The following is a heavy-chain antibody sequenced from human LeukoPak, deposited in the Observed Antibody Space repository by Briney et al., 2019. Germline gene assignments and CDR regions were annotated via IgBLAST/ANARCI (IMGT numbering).Heavy chain of an antibody. J-gene: IGHJ6*03. CDR2: MNPNSGNT. V-gene: IGHV1-8*01. CDR3: ARGVRYRYCSGGSCYRGGYYYYYMDV. D-gene: IGHD2-15*01. CDR1: GYTFTSYD. Sequence: ASVKVSCKASGYTFTSYDINWVRQATGQGLEWMGWMNPNSGNTGYAQKFQGRVTMTRNTSISTAYMELSSLRSEDTAAYYCARGVRYRYCSGGSCYRGGYYYYYMDVWGKGTTVTVSS.